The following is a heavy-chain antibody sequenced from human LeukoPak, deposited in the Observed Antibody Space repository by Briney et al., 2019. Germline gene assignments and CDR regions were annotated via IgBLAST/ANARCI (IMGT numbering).Heavy chain of an antibody. CDR3: ARLTTMTTTGGPFDY. J-gene: IGHJ4*02. CDR2: IKQDGSEK. Sequence: GGSLRLSCAASGFTFCIYWMSWVRQAPGKGLEWVANIKQDGSEKYYVDSVKGRFTISRDNAKNSLYLQMNSLRAEDTAVYYCARLTTMTTTGGPFDYWGQGTLVTVTS. V-gene: IGHV3-7*01. CDR1: GFTFCIYW. D-gene: IGHD4-17*01.